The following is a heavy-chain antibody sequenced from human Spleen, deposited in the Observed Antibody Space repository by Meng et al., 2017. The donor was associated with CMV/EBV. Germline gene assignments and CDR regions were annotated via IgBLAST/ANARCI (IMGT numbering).Heavy chain of an antibody. CDR1: GGTFSSYT. J-gene: IGHJ3*02. D-gene: IGHD4-11*01. CDR2: IIPIFGTA. CDR3: AVMTTVTTVSPGAFDI. Sequence: SVKVSCKASGGTFSSYTISWVRQAPGQGLEWMGRIIPIFGTANYAQKFQGRVTITTDESTSTAYMELSSLRSEDTAVYYCAVMTTVTTVSPGAFDIWGQGTMVTVSS. V-gene: IGHV1-69*05.